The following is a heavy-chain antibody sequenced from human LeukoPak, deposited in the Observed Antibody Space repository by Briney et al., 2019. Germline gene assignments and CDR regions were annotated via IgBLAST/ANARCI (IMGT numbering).Heavy chain of an antibody. CDR1: GYTFTSYD. CDR2: MNPNSGNT. CDR3: ARGGYYYDSSGYYARYYYYYMDV. V-gene: IGHV1-8*01. J-gene: IGHJ6*03. Sequence: GASVKVSCKASGYTFTSYDINWVRQATGQGLEWMGWMNPNSGNTGHAQKFQGRVTMTRNTSISTAYMELSSLRSEDTAVYYCARGGYYYDSSGYYARYYYYYMDVWGKGTTVTVSS. D-gene: IGHD3-22*01.